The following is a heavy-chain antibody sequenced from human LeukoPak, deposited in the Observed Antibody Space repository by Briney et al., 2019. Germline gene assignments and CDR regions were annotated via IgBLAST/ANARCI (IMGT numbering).Heavy chain of an antibody. Sequence: GGSLRLSCAASGLTFSDYILDWVRQAPGKGLEWVGRIRRGANSYTTEYAASVKGRFTISRDDSKNSLYLHMNSLKTEDTAVYHCSRDGGEGGKSAFDIWGQGTMVTVSS. D-gene: IGHD3-16*01. CDR2: IRRGANSYTT. CDR1: GLTFSDYI. V-gene: IGHV3-72*01. J-gene: IGHJ3*02. CDR3: SRDGGEGGKSAFDI.